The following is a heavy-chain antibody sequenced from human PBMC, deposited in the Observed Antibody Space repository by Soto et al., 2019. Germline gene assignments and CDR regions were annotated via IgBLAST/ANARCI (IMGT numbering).Heavy chain of an antibody. CDR3: ASLGDYGDYVDVFYDY. D-gene: IGHD4-17*01. CDR2: IYYSGST. CDR1: GGSISSYY. J-gene: IGHJ4*02. Sequence: PSETLSLTCTVSGGSISSYYWSWIRQPPGKGLEWIGYIYYSGSTNYNPSLKSRVTISVDTSKNQFSLKLSSVTAADTAVYYCASLGDYGDYVDVFYDYWGQGTLVTVSS. V-gene: IGHV4-59*01.